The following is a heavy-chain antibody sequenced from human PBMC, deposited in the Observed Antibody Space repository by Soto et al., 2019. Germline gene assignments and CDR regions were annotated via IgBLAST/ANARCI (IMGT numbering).Heavy chain of an antibody. CDR1: GGTFSSYT. D-gene: IGHD3-22*01. Sequence: QVQLVQSGAEVKKPGSSVKVSCKASGGTFSSYTISWVRQAPGQGLEWMGRIIPILGIANYAQKFQGRVTITADKSTGTAYTERSSVRCEDTAVYFCARERLVYDPDSSGYRSQYYFDYWGQGTLVTVSA. V-gene: IGHV1-69*08. CDR3: ARERLVYDPDSSGYRSQYYFDY. J-gene: IGHJ4*02. CDR2: IIPILGIA.